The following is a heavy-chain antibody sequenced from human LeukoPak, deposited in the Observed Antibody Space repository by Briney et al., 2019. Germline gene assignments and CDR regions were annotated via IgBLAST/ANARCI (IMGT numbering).Heavy chain of an antibody. Sequence: GGFLRLSCAVSGFTFSGFWMSWSRQAPGKGLEWVASINSDGSEGYYADVVRGRFTISRDNAKNSLYLQINSLRAEDTAVYYCARSSYSSSSSVWGQGTMVTVSS. CDR3: ARSSYSSSSSV. V-gene: IGHV3-7*03. CDR2: INSDGSEG. D-gene: IGHD6-6*01. CDR1: GFTFSGFW. J-gene: IGHJ3*01.